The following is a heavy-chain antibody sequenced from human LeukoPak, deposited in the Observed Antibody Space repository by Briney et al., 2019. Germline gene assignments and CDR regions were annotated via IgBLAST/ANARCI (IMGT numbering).Heavy chain of an antibody. D-gene: IGHD2-21*02. CDR3: AREEYCGGDCYYKPAFDI. CDR2: ISSTSSYI. CDR1: GFTFSSYS. V-gene: IGHV3-21*01. Sequence: GGSLRLSCAASGFTFSSYSMNWVRQAPGKGLEWVSSISSTSSYIYYADSLKGRFTISRDNAKNSLYLQMNSLRAEDTAVYYCAREEYCGGDCYYKPAFDIWGQGTMVTVSS. J-gene: IGHJ3*02.